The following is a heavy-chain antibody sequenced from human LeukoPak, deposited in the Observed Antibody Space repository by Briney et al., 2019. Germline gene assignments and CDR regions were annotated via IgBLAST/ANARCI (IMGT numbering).Heavy chain of an antibody. CDR3: ARDRGYGGNSGSDDAFDI. CDR2: IIPIFGTA. Sequence: ASVKVSCKASGGTFSSYAISWVRQAPGQGLEWMGGIIPIFGTANYAQKFQGRVTITADESTSTAYMELSSLRSEDTAVYYCARDRGYGGNSGSDDAFDIWGQGTMVTVSS. CDR1: GGTFSSYA. D-gene: IGHD4-23*01. V-gene: IGHV1-69*01. J-gene: IGHJ3*02.